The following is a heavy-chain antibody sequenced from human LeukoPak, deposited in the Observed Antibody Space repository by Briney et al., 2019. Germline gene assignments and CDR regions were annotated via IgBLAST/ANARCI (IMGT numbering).Heavy chain of an antibody. D-gene: IGHD2-15*01. CDR1: GGSFSGYY. Sequence: TSETLPLTCAVYGGSFSGYYWSWIRQPPGKGLEWIGEINHSGSTNYNPSLKSRVTISVDTSKNQFSLKLSSVTAADTAVYYCARSHCSGGSCYPGYYYGMDVWGKGTTVTVSS. V-gene: IGHV4-34*01. CDR2: INHSGST. CDR3: ARSHCSGGSCYPGYYYGMDV. J-gene: IGHJ6*04.